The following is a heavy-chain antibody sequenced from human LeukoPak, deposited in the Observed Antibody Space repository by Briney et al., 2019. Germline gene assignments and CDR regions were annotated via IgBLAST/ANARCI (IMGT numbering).Heavy chain of an antibody. J-gene: IGHJ3*02. CDR3: ARGAVAGTWPGAFDI. CDR1: GFTFSSYA. D-gene: IGHD6-19*01. V-gene: IGHV3-64*01. Sequence: GGSLRLSCAASGFTFSSYAMHWVRQAPGKGLEYVSAISSNGGSTYYANSVKGRFTISRDNSKNTLYLQMNSLRAEDTAVYYCARGAVAGTWPGAFDIWGQGTMVTVSS. CDR2: ISSNGGST.